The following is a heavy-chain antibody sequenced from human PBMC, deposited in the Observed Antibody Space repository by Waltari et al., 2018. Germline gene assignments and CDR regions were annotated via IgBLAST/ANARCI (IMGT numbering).Heavy chain of an antibody. Sequence: QVQLQQWGAGLLKPSETLSLTCAVYGGSFSGYYWSWIRQPQGKGLEWIGEINHSGSTNYNPSLKSRVTISVDTSKNQFSLKLSSVTAADTAVYYCARVTWMVRGRGRNYFDYWGQGTLVTVSS. CDR3: ARVTWMVRGRGRNYFDY. V-gene: IGHV4-34*01. CDR2: INHSGST. J-gene: IGHJ4*02. CDR1: GGSFSGYY. D-gene: IGHD3-10*01.